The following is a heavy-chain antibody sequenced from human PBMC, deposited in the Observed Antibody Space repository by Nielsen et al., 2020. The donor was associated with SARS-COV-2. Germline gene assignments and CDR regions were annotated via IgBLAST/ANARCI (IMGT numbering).Heavy chain of an antibody. D-gene: IGHD2-15*01. V-gene: IGHV3-21*01. CDR2: ISGDSYYI. CDR1: GFSFSNYS. Sequence: GGSLRLSCAGSGFSFSNYSMNWVRQAPGKGLEWVSSISGDSYYIFYSDSVKGRFTISRDNGKNSLYLQMNSLRSEDTALYYCTRGFYSQSDYWGQGTLVTVPS. J-gene: IGHJ4*02. CDR3: TRGFYSQSDY.